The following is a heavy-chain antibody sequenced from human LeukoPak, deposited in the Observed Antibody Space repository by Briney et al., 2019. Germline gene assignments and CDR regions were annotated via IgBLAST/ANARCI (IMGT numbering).Heavy chain of an antibody. J-gene: IGHJ4*02. V-gene: IGHV4-31*03. CDR3: AGRGSSPRYYFDY. D-gene: IGHD1-26*01. Sequence: SETLSLTCTVSGGSISSGGYYWSWIRQHPGKGLEWIGYIYYSGSTYYNPSLKSRVTISADTSKNQFSLKLSSVTAADTAVYYCAGRGSSPRYYFDYWGQGTLVTVSS. CDR1: GGSISSGGYY. CDR2: IYYSGST.